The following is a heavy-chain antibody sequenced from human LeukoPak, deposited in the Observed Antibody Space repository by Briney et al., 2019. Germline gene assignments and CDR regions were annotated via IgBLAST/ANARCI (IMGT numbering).Heavy chain of an antibody. V-gene: IGHV3-30*01. CDR1: GFTFSSYA. CDR2: ISYDGSNK. CDR3: ARDPEAGLDY. D-gene: IGHD6-13*01. Sequence: GGSLRLSCAASGFTFSSYAMHWVRQAPGKGLEWVAVISYDGSNKYYADSVKGRFTISRDNSKNTLHLQMNSLRAEDTAVYYCARDPEAGLDYWGQGTLVTVSS. J-gene: IGHJ4*02.